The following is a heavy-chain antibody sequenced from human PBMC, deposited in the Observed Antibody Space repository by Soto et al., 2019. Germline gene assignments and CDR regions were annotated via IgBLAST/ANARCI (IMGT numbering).Heavy chain of an antibody. CDR1: GYAFTTYG. V-gene: IGHV1-18*01. CDR3: ARGRYGDY. CDR2: ISAHNGNT. J-gene: IGHJ4*02. D-gene: IGHD1-1*01. Sequence: QVHLVQSGAEVKKPGASVKVSCKGSGYAFTTYGITWVRQAPGQGLEWMGWISAHNGNTNYAQKLQGRVTVTRDTSTSTAYMEXXSLXXXXXAVYYCARGRYGDYWGQGALVTVSS.